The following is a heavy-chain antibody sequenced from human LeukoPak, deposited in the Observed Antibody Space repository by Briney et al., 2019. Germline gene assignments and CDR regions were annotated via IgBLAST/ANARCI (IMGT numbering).Heavy chain of an antibody. J-gene: IGHJ4*02. Sequence: GGSLRLSCAGSGFTFSSYWMHWVRQAPGKGLVWVSRINSDGSSTSYADSVKGRFTISRDNAKNTLYLQMNSLRAEDTAVYYCARLRGIAARVGLDYWGQGTLVTVSS. CDR3: ARLRGIAARVGLDY. V-gene: IGHV3-74*01. CDR2: INSDGSST. CDR1: GFTFSSYW. D-gene: IGHD6-6*01.